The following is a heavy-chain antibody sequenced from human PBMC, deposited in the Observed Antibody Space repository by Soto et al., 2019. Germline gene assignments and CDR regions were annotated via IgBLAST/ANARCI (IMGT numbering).Heavy chain of an antibody. J-gene: IGHJ5*02. CDR2: IYYSGST. V-gene: IGHV4-59*08. Sequence: NPSETLSLTCTVSGGSISSYYWSWIRQPPGKGLEWIGYIYYSGSTNYNPSLKSRVTISVDTSKNQFSLKLSSVTAADTAVYYCARHHPLRYFDWSNGGTWFDPWGQGTLVTVSS. D-gene: IGHD3-9*01. CDR1: GGSISSYY. CDR3: ARHHPLRYFDWSNGGTWFDP.